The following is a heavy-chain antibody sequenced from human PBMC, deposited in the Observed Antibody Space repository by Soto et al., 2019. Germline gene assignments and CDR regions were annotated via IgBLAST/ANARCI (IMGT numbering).Heavy chain of an antibody. CDR1: GFTFSSYA. D-gene: IGHD3-22*01. CDR2: ISYDGSNK. V-gene: IGHV3-30-3*01. J-gene: IGHJ3*02. Sequence: GGSLRLSCAASGFTFSSYAMHWVRQAPGKGLEWVAVISYDGSNKYYADSVKGRFTISRDNSKNTLYLQMNSLRAEDTAVYYCARDRYYDSSGYYSGAFDISGQGTMVTVSS. CDR3: ARDRYYDSSGYYSGAFDI.